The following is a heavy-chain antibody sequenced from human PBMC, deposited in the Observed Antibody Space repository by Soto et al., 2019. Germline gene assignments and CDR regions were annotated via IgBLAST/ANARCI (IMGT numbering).Heavy chain of an antibody. CDR2: INHSGST. CDR3: ARGKRPPNCSGGSCYSGFDY. J-gene: IGHJ4*02. D-gene: IGHD2-15*01. CDR1: GGSFSGYY. V-gene: IGHV4-34*01. Sequence: SETLSLTCAVYGGSFSGYYWSWIRQPPGKGLEWIGEINHSGSTNYNPSLKSRVTISVDTSKNQFSLKLSSVTAADTAVYYCARGKRPPNCSGGSCYSGFDYWGQGTL.